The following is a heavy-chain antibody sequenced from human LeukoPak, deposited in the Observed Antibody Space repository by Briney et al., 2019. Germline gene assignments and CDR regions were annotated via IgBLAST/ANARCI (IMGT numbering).Heavy chain of an antibody. V-gene: IGHV1-69*05. CDR1: GGAFSSYA. CDR3: ARGSGGTIFPPDGDY. CDR2: IIPIFGTA. J-gene: IGHJ4*02. Sequence: SVKVSCKASGGAFSSYAISWVRQAPGQGLEWMGGIIPIFGTANYAQKFQGRVTITTDESTSTAYMELSSLRSEDTAVYYCARGSGGTIFPPDGDYWGQGTLVTVSS. D-gene: IGHD3-3*01.